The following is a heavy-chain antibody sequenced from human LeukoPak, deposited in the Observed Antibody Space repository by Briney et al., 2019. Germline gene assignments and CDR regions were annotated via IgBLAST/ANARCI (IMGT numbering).Heavy chain of an antibody. Sequence: TGGSLRLSCAASGFTLSSYGMNWVRQAPGKGLEWVSYISSSTSTITYADSVRGRFTISRDNAENSLYLQMNSLRAEDTAVYYCAREVVALDYWGQGTLVTVSS. J-gene: IGHJ4*02. D-gene: IGHD2-15*01. CDR2: ISSSTSTI. CDR3: AREVVALDY. CDR1: GFTLSSYG. V-gene: IGHV3-48*01.